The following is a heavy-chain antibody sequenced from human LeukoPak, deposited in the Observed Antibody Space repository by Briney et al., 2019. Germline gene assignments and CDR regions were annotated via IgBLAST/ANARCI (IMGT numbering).Heavy chain of an antibody. Sequence: SETLSLTCTVSGGSISSYYWSWLRQPPGKGLEWIGYIYYSGSTNYNPSLKSRVTISVDTSKDQLSLNLSSVTAADTAVYYCARPYGSGSYYNPWGQGTLVTVSS. CDR1: GGSISSYY. V-gene: IGHV4-59*12. CDR2: IYYSGST. J-gene: IGHJ5*02. D-gene: IGHD3-10*01. CDR3: ARPYGSGSYYNP.